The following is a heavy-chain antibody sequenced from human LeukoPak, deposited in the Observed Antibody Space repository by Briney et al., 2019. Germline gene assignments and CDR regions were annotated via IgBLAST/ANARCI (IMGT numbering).Heavy chain of an antibody. CDR2: IYLGDSDT. CDR1: GYRFTSYW. CDR3: ARHKGYSSLDYYYMDV. J-gene: IGHJ6*03. D-gene: IGHD6-13*01. V-gene: IGHV5-51*01. Sequence: GESLKISCKGSGYRFTSYWIGWVRQMPGKGLEWMGIIYLGDSDTRYSPSFQGQVTISADKSISTAYLQWSSLKASDTAMYYCARHKGYSSLDYYYMDVWGKGTTVTVSS.